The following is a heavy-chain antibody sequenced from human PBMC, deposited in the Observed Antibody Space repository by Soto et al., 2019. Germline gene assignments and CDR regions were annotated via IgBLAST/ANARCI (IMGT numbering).Heavy chain of an antibody. V-gene: IGHV3-30*18. J-gene: IGHJ4*02. CDR3: AKEQLDMTVVVADYFDS. D-gene: IGHD3-22*01. CDR1: GFTFSTYG. Sequence: QVQLVESGGGVVQTGKSLRLSCAASGFTFSTYGIHWVRQAPGKGREWVALISYDGGSKYYGDSVKGRFIISRDNSHNTVYLPMNSLRADYTSVYLCAKEQLDMTVVVADYFDSWGQGTLVTVSS. CDR2: ISYDGGSK.